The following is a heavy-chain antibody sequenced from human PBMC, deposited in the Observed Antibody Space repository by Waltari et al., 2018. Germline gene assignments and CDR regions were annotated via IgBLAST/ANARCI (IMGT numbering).Heavy chain of an antibody. J-gene: IGHJ6*02. Sequence: QVQLVESGGGVVQPGRSLRLSCAASEFTFSSYAMHWVRQAPGKGWEWVAVIEYNERKSDYVDSVKGRFAIYRDNSKKMLYLQMNSLRAEDTAVYYCARDYCDRTNCHGMDVWGQGTTVTVSS. CDR3: ARDYCDRTNCHGMDV. CDR2: IEYNERKS. CDR1: EFTFSSYA. D-gene: IGHD3-22*01. V-gene: IGHV3-30*09.